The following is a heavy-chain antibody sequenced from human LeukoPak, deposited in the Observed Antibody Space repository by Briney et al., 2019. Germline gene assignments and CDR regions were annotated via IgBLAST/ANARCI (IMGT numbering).Heavy chain of an antibody. CDR2: VFYRGRN. J-gene: IGHJ6*03. V-gene: IGHV4-59*01. D-gene: IGHD3-22*01. CDR1: SGSISSYY. CDR3: ARGDYDSSPDSVYMDV. Sequence: SETLSLPYTVSSGSISSYYWSWIRQPPGKGLEGIGYVFYRGRNNYSPSLKRRVTISVDTSKNQFSLKLRSVTAADTAVYFCARGDYDSSPDSVYMDVWGKGATVTVSS.